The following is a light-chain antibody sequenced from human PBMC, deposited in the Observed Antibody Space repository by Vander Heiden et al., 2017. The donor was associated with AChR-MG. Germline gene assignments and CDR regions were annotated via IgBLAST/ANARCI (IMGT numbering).Light chain of an antibody. V-gene: IGLV3-9*01. Sequence: SYDLTQPLLVSVALGQTATITCGGNKIGSKVVHWYQQKPGQAPVLVIHRDSIQPSGIPERFSGSNSGNTATLTISRAQAGDEGDYYCQVWDSKTGVFGAGTKVTVL. CDR3: QVWDSKTGV. CDR1: KIGSKV. CDR2: RDS. J-gene: IGLJ1*01.